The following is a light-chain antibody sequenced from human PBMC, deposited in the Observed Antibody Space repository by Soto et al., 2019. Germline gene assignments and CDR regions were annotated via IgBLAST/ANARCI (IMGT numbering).Light chain of an antibody. V-gene: IGKV3-11*01. CDR1: QSVSSY. Sequence: EIVLTQFPATLSLSPGERATLSCRASQSVSSYLAWYQQKRCQAPRLLIYDSSNRATGIPARFSGSGSGTDFSLTISSLEPEDFAVYYCQQRSNWPLTFGGGTKVEIK. J-gene: IGKJ4*01. CDR3: QQRSNWPLT. CDR2: DSS.